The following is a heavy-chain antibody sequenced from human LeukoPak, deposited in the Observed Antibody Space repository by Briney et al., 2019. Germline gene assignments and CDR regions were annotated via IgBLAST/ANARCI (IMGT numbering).Heavy chain of an antibody. D-gene: IGHD3-22*01. Sequence: GGSLRLSCAAPGFTFDDYAMHWFRQAPGKGLEWVSLISGDGGSTYYADSVKGRFTISRDNSKNSLYLQMNSLRTEDTALYYCAKDPADYYDSSGLGTTDYWGQGTLVTVSS. CDR2: ISGDGGST. CDR3: AKDPADYYDSSGLGTTDY. J-gene: IGHJ4*02. V-gene: IGHV3-43*02. CDR1: GFTFDDYA.